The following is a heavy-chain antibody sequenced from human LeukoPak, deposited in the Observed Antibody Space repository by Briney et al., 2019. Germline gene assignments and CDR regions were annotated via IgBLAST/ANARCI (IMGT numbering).Heavy chain of an antibody. CDR2: ISAYKGNT. CDR1: GYTFTNYG. Sequence: ASLKVSCKASGYTFTNYGITWVRQALGQGLEWMGWISAYKGNTNYAQNLQGRVTMTTDTSTSTVYMELRSLRSDGTAVYYCARDRAVRGVTDAFDIWGQGTMVTVSS. J-gene: IGHJ3*02. CDR3: ARDRAVRGVTDAFDI. D-gene: IGHD3-10*01. V-gene: IGHV1-18*01.